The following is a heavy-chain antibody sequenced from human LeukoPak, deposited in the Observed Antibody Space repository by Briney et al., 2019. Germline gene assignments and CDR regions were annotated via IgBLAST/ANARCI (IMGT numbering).Heavy chain of an antibody. CDR3: ARDLDIGSSSYYFDY. V-gene: IGHV3-33*08. Sequence: GGSLRLSCAASGFTFSNACMSWVRQAPGKGLEWVAVIRYDGSNKYYADSVRGRFTISRDNFKNTLYLQMNSLRAEDTAVYYCARDLDIGSSSYYFDYWGQGTLVTVSS. J-gene: IGHJ4*02. CDR1: GFTFSNAC. D-gene: IGHD5-12*01. CDR2: IRYDGSNK.